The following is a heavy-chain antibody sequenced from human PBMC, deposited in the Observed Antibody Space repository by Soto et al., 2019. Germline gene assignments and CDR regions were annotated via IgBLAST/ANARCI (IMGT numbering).Heavy chain of an antibody. D-gene: IGHD2-15*01. CDR2: ISAYNGNT. CDR1: GYTFTSYG. Sequence: SVKVSCKASGYTFTSYGISWVRQAPGQGLEWMGWISAYNGNTNYAQKLQGRVTMTTDTSTSTAYMELRSLRSDDTAVYYCGSDSVGRRIAWFGPSGPGILVSV. J-gene: IGHJ5*01. V-gene: IGHV1-18*01. CDR3: GSDSVGRRIAWFGP.